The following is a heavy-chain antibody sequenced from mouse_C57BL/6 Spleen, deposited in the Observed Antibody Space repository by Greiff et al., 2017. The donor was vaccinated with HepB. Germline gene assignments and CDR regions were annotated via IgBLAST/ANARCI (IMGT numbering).Heavy chain of an antibody. CDR3: ARSTAVVATRYAMGC. D-gene: IGHD1-1*01. Sequence: VQLQQSGPELVKPGASVKISCKASGYSFTDYNMNWVKQSNGKSLEWIGVINPNYGTTSYNQKFKGKATLTVDQSSSTAYMQLNNLTSEDSAVYYCARSTAVVATRYAMGCWGQGTSVTVSS. J-gene: IGHJ4*01. CDR1: GYSFTDYN. CDR2: INPNYGTT. V-gene: IGHV1-39*01.